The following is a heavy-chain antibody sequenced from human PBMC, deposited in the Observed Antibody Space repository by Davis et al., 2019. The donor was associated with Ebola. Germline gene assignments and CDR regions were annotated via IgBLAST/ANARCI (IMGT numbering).Heavy chain of an antibody. CDR3: ARLPYYYDNSGYAWFDL. J-gene: IGHJ5*02. Sequence: GESLKISCKGSGYSFTSYWIGWVRQMPGKGLEWMGIIYPGDSDTRYSPSFQGQVTISADKSISTAYLQWSSLKASDTAMYYCARLPYYYDNSGYAWFDLWGQGTLVTVSS. CDR1: GYSFTSYW. V-gene: IGHV5-51*01. D-gene: IGHD3-22*01. CDR2: IYPGDSDT.